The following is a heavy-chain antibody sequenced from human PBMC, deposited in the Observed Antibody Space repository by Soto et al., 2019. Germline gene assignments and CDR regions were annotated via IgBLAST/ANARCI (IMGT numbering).Heavy chain of an antibody. CDR2: IRAHNGDA. J-gene: IGHJ4*02. D-gene: IGHD6-13*01. CDR1: GFTFRIYA. CDR3: ALLTGFSSPFPDY. V-gene: IGHV1-18*04. Sequence: QVLLMQSGGEVKKPGDSVKVSCKASGFTFRIYAIAWVRQAPGQGLEWMGWIRAHNGDANYAQNFQDRVTMTADTSANTAYLEIRSLGTDDTAVYYCALLTGFSSPFPDYWGQGTLVSVSS.